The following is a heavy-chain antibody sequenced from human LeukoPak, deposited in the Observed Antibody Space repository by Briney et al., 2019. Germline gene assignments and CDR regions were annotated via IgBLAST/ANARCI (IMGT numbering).Heavy chain of an antibody. J-gene: IGHJ6*03. V-gene: IGHV1-46*01. CDR2: INPTSVST. CDR3: AREGRAIGDPKDYFYYYYMDV. CDR1: GYTFRRYY. D-gene: IGHD2-21*01. Sequence: GASVKVSCKASGYTFRRYYMHWVRQAPGQGLEWMGRINPTSVSTSYAQKFQGRVMMTSDMSTSTVYMELSSLRSDDTAVYFCAREGRAIGDPKDYFYYYYMDVWGKGTTVSVSS.